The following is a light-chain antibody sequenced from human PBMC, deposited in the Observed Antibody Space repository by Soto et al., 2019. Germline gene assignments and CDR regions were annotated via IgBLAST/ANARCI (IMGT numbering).Light chain of an antibody. V-gene: IGLV1-47*01. Sequence: QPVLTQPPSASGTPGQRVTISCSGSSSNIGNNDVYWYQQFPGTAPKLVVYKNNQRPSGVPDRFSGSKSGTSASLAISGLRSEDEADYYCAAWDDSLGEVFGTGTQLTVL. CDR1: SSNIGNND. CDR3: AAWDDSLGEV. CDR2: KNN. J-gene: IGLJ1*01.